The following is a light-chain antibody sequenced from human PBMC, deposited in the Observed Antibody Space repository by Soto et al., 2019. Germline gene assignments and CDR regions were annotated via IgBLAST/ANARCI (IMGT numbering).Light chain of an antibody. CDR3: ASKTTSTPDV. J-gene: IGLJ1*01. CDR1: SSDVGGYNY. V-gene: IGLV2-14*03. CDR2: DVT. Sequence: QSALTQPASVSGSPGQSIAISCTGTSSDVGGYNYVSWYQHHPGKAPKLVIYDVTNRPSGVSDRFSGSKSGNTASLTISGLQDEDEAEYYCASKTTSTPDVFGPGTKVTVL.